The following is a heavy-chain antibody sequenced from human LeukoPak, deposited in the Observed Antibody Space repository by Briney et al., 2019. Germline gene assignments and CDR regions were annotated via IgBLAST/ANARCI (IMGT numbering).Heavy chain of an antibody. CDR3: ARDQGSLTRSWYTGY. CDR1: GYTFTAHY. J-gene: IGHJ4*02. V-gene: IGHV1-2*06. D-gene: IGHD6-13*01. CDR2: INPYSGDT. Sequence: GASVKVSCKASGYTFTAHYMYWVRQAPGQGLEWMGRINPYSGDTNFAQKFQGRVTMTRDTSITTAYMDLSSLTPDDTAVYFCARDQGSLTRSWYTGYWGQGTQVTVSS.